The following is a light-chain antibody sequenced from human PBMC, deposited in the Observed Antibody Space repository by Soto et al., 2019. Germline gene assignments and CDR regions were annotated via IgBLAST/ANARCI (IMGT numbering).Light chain of an antibody. CDR1: QSVSNNY. J-gene: IGKJ5*01. V-gene: IGKV3-11*01. CDR2: DAS. CDR3: QQRSNWPPIT. Sequence: EIVMTQSPATLSVTPGEGATLSCRASQSVSNNYLAWYQQKPGQAPRLLIYDASNRATGIPARFSGSGSGTDFTLTISGLELEDFAVYYCQQRSNWPPITFGQGTRLEIK.